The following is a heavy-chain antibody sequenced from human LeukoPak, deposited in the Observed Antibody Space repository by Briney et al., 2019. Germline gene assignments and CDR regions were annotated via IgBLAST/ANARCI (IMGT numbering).Heavy chain of an antibody. Sequence: NTSETLSLTCTVSGGSISSGTYYWSWIRQPAGKGLEWIGRIYSSGSTNYNPSLQSRVTISVDTSKNQFSLKLSSVTAADTAVYYCARAGPRTKFDYWGQGTLVTVSS. D-gene: IGHD1-14*01. J-gene: IGHJ4*02. V-gene: IGHV4-61*02. CDR1: GGSISSGTYY. CDR2: IYSSGST. CDR3: ARAGPRTKFDY.